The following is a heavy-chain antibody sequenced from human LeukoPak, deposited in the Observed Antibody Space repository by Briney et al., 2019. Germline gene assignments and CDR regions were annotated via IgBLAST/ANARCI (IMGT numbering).Heavy chain of an antibody. Sequence: ASVKVSCKASGYTFTSYGISWVRQAPGQGLEWMGWISAYNGNTNYAQKLQGRVTMTTDTSTSTAYMELRSLRSDDTAVYYRARGRYYYDSSGCDYWGQGTLVTVSS. CDR3: ARGRYYYDSSGCDY. CDR2: ISAYNGNT. CDR1: GYTFTSYG. V-gene: IGHV1-18*01. J-gene: IGHJ4*02. D-gene: IGHD3-22*01.